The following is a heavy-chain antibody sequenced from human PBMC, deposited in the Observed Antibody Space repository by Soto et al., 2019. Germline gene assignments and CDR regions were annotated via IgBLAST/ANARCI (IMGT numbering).Heavy chain of an antibody. CDR2: IRFDGSNI. V-gene: IGHV3-33*01. CDR3: ARDGIGSAAFWGYLDY. D-gene: IGHD3-16*01. CDR1: GSIFRGYG. J-gene: IGHJ4*02. Sequence: QVQLVESGGGVVQPGRSLRLSCAAPGSIFRGYGMHWVRQAPGKGLEWVAIIRFDGSNINYADAVMGRFTISRDNSKNMLYQEMNSLRVEDTAVYYCARDGIGSAAFWGYLDYWGQGTLVTVSS.